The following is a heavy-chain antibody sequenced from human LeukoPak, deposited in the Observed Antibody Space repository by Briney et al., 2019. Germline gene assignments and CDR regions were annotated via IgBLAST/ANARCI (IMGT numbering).Heavy chain of an antibody. CDR1: GFTFSSYS. D-gene: IGHD3-22*01. V-gene: IGHV3-21*01. CDR2: ISSSSSYI. Sequence: GGSLRLSCAASGFTFSSYSMNWVRQAPGKGLEWVSSISSSSSYIYYADSVKGRFTISRDNAKNSLYLQMNSLRAEDTAVYYCASGYDSSGYYYNYWGQGNLVTVSS. J-gene: IGHJ4*02. CDR3: ASGYDSSGYYYNY.